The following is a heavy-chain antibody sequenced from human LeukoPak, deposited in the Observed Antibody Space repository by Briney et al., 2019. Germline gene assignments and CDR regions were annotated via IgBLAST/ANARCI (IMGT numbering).Heavy chain of an antibody. CDR3: ARNMVRAPNWFDP. V-gene: IGHV3-64*02. CDR1: GFTFSSYA. Sequence: GGSLRLSCAASGFTFSSYAMHWVRQAPGKGLEYVSAISSNGGSTYYADSVKGRFTISRDNSKNTLYLQMNSLRAEDTAVYYCARNMVRAPNWFDPWGQGTLVTVSS. CDR2: ISSNGGST. J-gene: IGHJ5*02. D-gene: IGHD3-10*01.